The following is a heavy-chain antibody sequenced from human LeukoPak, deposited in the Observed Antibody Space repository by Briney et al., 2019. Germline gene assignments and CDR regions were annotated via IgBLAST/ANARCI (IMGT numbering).Heavy chain of an antibody. CDR2: INHSGST. CDR1: SGSFSGYY. Sequence: SETLSLTCAVYSGSFSGYYWSWIRQPPGKGLEWIGEINHSGSTNYNPSLKSRVTISVDTSKNQFSLKLSSVTAADTAVYYCARYSTPRRYYFDYWGQGTLVTVSS. J-gene: IGHJ4*02. CDR3: ARYSTPRRYYFDY. D-gene: IGHD4-11*01. V-gene: IGHV4-34*01.